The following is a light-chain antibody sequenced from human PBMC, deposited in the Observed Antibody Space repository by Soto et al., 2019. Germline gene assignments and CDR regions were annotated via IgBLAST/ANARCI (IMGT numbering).Light chain of an antibody. CDR1: QSVSST. V-gene: IGKV3-15*01. CDR3: QRNNMRWT. J-gene: IGKJ1*01. Sequence: EIVMTQSPATLSVSPGERATLSCRASQSVSSTLAWYQQKPGQAPRLLIYGASTGATGIPARFSGSGPGTEFTPTISRLPAEDSADYYWQRNNMRWTFGQGTKVDIK. CDR2: GAS.